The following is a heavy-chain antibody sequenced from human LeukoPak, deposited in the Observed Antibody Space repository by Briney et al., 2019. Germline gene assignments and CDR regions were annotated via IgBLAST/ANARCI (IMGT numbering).Heavy chain of an antibody. V-gene: IGHV3-7*01. CDR1: GFTFSSYW. Sequence: GGSLRLSCAASGFTFSSYWMSWVRQAPGKGLEWVANIKQDGSEKYYVDSVKGRFTISRDNAKNSLYLQMNSLRAEDTAVYYCARGFRSSSWYYYYYYMDVWGKGTTVTISS. CDR3: ARGFRSSSWYYYYYYMDV. D-gene: IGHD6-13*01. J-gene: IGHJ6*03. CDR2: IKQDGSEK.